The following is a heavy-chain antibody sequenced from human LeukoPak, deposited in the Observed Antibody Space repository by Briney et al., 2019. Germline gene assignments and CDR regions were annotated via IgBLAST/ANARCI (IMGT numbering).Heavy chain of an antibody. D-gene: IGHD3-9*01. Sequence: GASVKVSCKASGNTFTGYYIHWVRQAPGQGLEWMGWINPNSGGTNYAQKFQGWVTMTRDTSISTAYMELTRLTSADTAVYYCARGFHYDIMTGAFDNWGQGTQVTVSS. CDR3: ARGFHYDIMTGAFDN. J-gene: IGHJ4*02. V-gene: IGHV1-2*04. CDR1: GNTFTGYY. CDR2: INPNSGGT.